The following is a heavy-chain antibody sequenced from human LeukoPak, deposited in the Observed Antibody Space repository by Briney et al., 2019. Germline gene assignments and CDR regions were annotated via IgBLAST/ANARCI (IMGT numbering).Heavy chain of an antibody. J-gene: IGHJ4*02. CDR2: ISGSGGST. D-gene: IGHD3-22*01. CDR3: AKDLGDIYYYDSSGYQFDY. V-gene: IGHV3-23*01. CDR1: GFTFSSYA. Sequence: GGSLRLSCAASGFTFSSYAMSWVRQAPGKGLEWVSAISGSGGSTYYADSVKGRFTMSRDNSKNTLYLQMNSLRAEDTAVYYCAKDLGDIYYYDSSGYQFDYWGQGTLVTVSS.